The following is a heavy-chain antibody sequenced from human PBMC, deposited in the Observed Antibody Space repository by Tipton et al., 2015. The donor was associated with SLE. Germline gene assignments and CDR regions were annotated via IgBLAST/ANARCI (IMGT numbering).Heavy chain of an antibody. V-gene: IGHV4-38-2*02. CDR1: GYSISSGYY. D-gene: IGHD2-15*01. CDR3: ARGLGVVVAVAFDI. CDR2: IYHSGST. J-gene: IGHJ3*02. Sequence: TLSLTCTVSGYSISSGYYWGWIRQPPGKGLEWIGNIYHSGSTYYNPSLKSRVTISVDTSKNQFSLKLSSVTAADTAVYYCARGLGVVVAVAFDIWGQGTMVTVSS.